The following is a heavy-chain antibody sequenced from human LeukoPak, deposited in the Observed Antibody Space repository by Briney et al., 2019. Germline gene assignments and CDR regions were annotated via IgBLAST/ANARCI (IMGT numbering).Heavy chain of an antibody. CDR2: INPNSGGT. CDR1: GYTFTGYY. D-gene: IGHD3-22*01. V-gene: IGHV1-2*02. J-gene: IGHJ6*03. CDR3: ARDSYYYDSSGYWSYYYYYMDV. Sequence: GASVKVSCKASGYTFTGYYMHWVRQAPGQGLEWMGWINPNSGGTNYAQKFQGRVTMTRDTSISTAYMELSRLRSDDTAVYYCARDSYYYDSSGYWSYYYYYMDVWGKGTTVTISS.